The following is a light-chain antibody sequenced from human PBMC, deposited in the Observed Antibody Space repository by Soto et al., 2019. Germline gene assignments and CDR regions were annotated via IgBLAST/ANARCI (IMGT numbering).Light chain of an antibody. CDR1: QSVSSSS. V-gene: IGKV3-20*01. Sequence: EIVLTQSPDNLSLSPGERATLSCRGSQSVSSSSLAWYQQKPGQAPRLLIYGASSRATGIPDRFSGSGAGTDFTLTISRLEPEDFALYYCQQYGGSPRTFGQGTKVDIK. CDR2: GAS. J-gene: IGKJ1*01. CDR3: QQYGGSPRT.